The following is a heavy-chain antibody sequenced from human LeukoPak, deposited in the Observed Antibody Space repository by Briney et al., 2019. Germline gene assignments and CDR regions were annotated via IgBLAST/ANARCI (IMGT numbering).Heavy chain of an antibody. V-gene: IGHV4-4*02. CDR2: IYHSGST. CDR1: GGSISSSNW. CDR3: ARDTYDSSGYYSTRYFDL. Sequence: SETLSLTCAVSGGSISSSNWWSWARQPPGKGLEGSGEIYHSGSTNYNPSLKRRVTISVDKSKNQFSLKLSSVTAADTAVYYCARDTYDSSGYYSTRYFDLWGRGTLVTVSS. J-gene: IGHJ2*01. D-gene: IGHD3-22*01.